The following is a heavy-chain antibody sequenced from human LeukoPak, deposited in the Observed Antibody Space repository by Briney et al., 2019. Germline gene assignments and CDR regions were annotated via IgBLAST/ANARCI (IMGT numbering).Heavy chain of an antibody. Sequence: ASVKVSCRVSGYPLNELSMHWVRQAPGKGLEWMGGFHREDGDKIYAQSFQGRFTLTEDTSADTAYMELSSLRSEDTAVYYCARAPGSYYVHGAFDIWGQGTMVTVSS. D-gene: IGHD3-10*02. V-gene: IGHV1-24*01. CDR3: ARAPGSYYVHGAFDI. CDR1: GYPLNELS. J-gene: IGHJ3*02. CDR2: FHREDGDK.